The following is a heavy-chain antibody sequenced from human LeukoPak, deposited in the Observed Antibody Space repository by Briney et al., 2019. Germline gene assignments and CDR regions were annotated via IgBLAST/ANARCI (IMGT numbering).Heavy chain of an antibody. Sequence: GGSLRLSCTASGFTFGDYAMSWFRQAPGKGLEWVGFIRSKAYGGTTEYAASVKGRFTISRDDSKSIAYLQMNSLKTEDTAVYYCTTSSGLYYYYYGMDVWGQGTTVTVSS. J-gene: IGHJ6*02. CDR1: GFTFGDYA. V-gene: IGHV3-49*03. CDR2: IRSKAYGGTT. D-gene: IGHD3-22*01. CDR3: TTSSGLYYYYYGMDV.